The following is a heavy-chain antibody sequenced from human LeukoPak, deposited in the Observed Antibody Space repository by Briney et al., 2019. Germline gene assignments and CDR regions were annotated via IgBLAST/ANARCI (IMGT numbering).Heavy chain of an antibody. CDR3: ATLPTGGDYPNWFDP. D-gene: IGHD4-17*01. V-gene: IGHV5-51*01. CDR1: GYSFTSYW. Sequence: GESLKISCKGSGYSFTSYWIGWVRQMPGKGLEWMGIIYPGDSDTRYSPSFQGQATISADKSISTAYLQWSSLKASDTAMYYCATLPTGGDYPNWFDPWGQGTLVTVSS. CDR2: IYPGDSDT. J-gene: IGHJ5*02.